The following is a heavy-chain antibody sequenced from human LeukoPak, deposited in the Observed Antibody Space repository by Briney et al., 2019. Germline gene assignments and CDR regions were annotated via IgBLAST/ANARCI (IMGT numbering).Heavy chain of an antibody. CDR1: GFTFSSYW. CDR2: INSDGSST. D-gene: IGHD6-19*01. Sequence: GGSLRLSCAASGFTFSSYWMHWVRQAPGEGLVWVSRINSDGSSTSYADSVKGRFTISRDNAKNTLYLQMNSLRAEDTAVYYCARAPRYSSGWYFDYWGQGTLVTVSS. CDR3: ARAPRYSSGWYFDY. J-gene: IGHJ4*02. V-gene: IGHV3-74*01.